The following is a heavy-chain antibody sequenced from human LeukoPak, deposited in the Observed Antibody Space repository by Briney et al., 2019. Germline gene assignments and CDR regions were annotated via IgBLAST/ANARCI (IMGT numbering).Heavy chain of an antibody. D-gene: IGHD1-1*01. CDR3: ARDVFEDAGTTSFDY. CDR2: ISSSGSTI. V-gene: IGHV3-11*01. CDR1: GFTFSDYY. J-gene: IGHJ4*02. Sequence: PGGSLRLSCAASGFTFSDYYMSWIRQAPGKGLEWVSYISSSGSTIYYADSVKGRFTISRDNAKNSLNLQMNSLRAEDTAVYYCARDVFEDAGTTSFDYWGQGTLVTVSS.